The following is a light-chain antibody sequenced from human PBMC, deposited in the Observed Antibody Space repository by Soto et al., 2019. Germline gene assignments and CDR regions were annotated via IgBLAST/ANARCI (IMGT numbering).Light chain of an antibody. CDR2: GAS. V-gene: IGKV3-20*01. CDR3: QQYGSSPTIT. CDR1: QSLSKS. Sequence: EIVLTQSPATLSSFPGDRVTLSCRASQSLSKSLVWYQHKPGQAPRLLIYGASSRATGIPDRFSGSGSGTDFTLTISRLEPEDFAVYYCQQYGSSPTITFGQGTRLEIK. J-gene: IGKJ5*01.